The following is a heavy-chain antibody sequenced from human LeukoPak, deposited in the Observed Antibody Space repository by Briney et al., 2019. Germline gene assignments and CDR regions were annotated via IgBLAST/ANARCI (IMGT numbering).Heavy chain of an antibody. J-gene: IGHJ4*02. CDR2: ISAYNGNT. Sequence: GASVKVSCKASGYTFTSYGISWVRQAPGQGLEWMGWISAYNGNTNYAQKLQGRVTMTTDTSTTTAYMALRSLRSDDTAVYYCARVGDYVWGSYRSYNFDYWGQGTLVTVSS. V-gene: IGHV1-18*01. D-gene: IGHD3-16*02. CDR1: GYTFTSYG. CDR3: ARVGDYVWGSYRSYNFDY.